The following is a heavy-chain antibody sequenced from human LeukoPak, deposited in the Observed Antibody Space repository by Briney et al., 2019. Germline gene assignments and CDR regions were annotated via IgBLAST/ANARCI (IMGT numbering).Heavy chain of an antibody. CDR1: GFTFDDYG. CDR2: INWNGGST. V-gene: IGHV3-20*04. Sequence: RPGGSLRLSCVASGFTFDDYGMNWVRQAPGKGLEWVSGINWNGGSTGYADSVKGRFTISRDNSKNTLYLQMNSLRAEDTAVYYCAKRGRIQLSRYYFDYWGQGTLVTVSS. CDR3: AKRGRIQLSRYYFDY. D-gene: IGHD5-18*01. J-gene: IGHJ4*02.